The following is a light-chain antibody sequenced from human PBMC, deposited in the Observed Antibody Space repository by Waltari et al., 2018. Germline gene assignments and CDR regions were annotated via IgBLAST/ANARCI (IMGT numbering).Light chain of an antibody. CDR2: KAS. CDR3: QQYNCYPWT. CDR1: QSISSW. Sequence: DIQMTQSPYTLSASVGYRVPIPCRASQSISSWLAWYQQKPGKAPKLLIYKASSLESGVPSRFIGSGSGTEFTLTISSLQPDDFATYSCQQYNCYPWTFGQGTKLEIK. J-gene: IGKJ2*02. V-gene: IGKV1-5*03.